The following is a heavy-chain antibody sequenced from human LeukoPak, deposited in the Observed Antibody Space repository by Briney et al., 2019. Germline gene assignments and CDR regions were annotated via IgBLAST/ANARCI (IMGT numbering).Heavy chain of an antibody. Sequence: GGSLRLSCAASGFTFRSYSMNWVRQAPGKGLEWVSSISSSSSYIYYADSVKGRFTISRDNAKNSLYLQMNSLRAEDTAVYYCARSLVVVAAYGDYWGQGTLVTVSS. V-gene: IGHV3-21*01. CDR3: ARSLVVVAAYGDY. D-gene: IGHD2-15*01. J-gene: IGHJ4*02. CDR2: ISSSSSYI. CDR1: GFTFRSYS.